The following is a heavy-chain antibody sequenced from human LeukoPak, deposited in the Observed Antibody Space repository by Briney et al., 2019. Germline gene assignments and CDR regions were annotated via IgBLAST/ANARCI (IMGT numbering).Heavy chain of an antibody. Sequence: PGGSLRLSCAASGFMFSSNWMSWVRLAPGKGLEWVAFISDDGSNKNYADSVKGRFTISRDNSKNTLYLQMNSLRAEDTAVYYCAREQTDDMDVWGQGATVSVSS. J-gene: IGHJ6*02. CDR3: AREQTDDMDV. CDR1: GFMFSSNW. V-gene: IGHV3-30-3*01. CDR2: ISDDGSNK.